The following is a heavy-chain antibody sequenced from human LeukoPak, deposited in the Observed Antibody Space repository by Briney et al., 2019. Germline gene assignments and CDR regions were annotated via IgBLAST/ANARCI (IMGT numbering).Heavy chain of an antibody. Sequence: PSETLSLTCTVSGGSISSYYWSWIRQPPGKGLEWIGYIYYSGSTNYNPSLKSRVTISVDTSKNQFSLKLSSVTAADTAVYYCARDCYGDSFDYWGQGTLVTASS. CDR3: ARDCYGDSFDY. CDR2: IYYSGST. D-gene: IGHD4-17*01. J-gene: IGHJ4*02. V-gene: IGHV4-59*01. CDR1: GGSISSYY.